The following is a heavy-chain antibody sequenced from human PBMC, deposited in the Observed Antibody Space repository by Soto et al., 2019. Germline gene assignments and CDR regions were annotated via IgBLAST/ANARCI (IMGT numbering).Heavy chain of an antibody. V-gene: IGHV1-18*01. D-gene: IGHD4-17*01. CDR2: ISAYNGNT. CDR1: GYTFTSYG. Sequence: GASVKVSCKASGYTFTSYGISWVRQAPGQGLEWMGWISAYNGNTNYAQKLQGRVTMTTDTSTSTAYMELRSLRSDDTAVYYCARDRDYGDSPRLFDYWGQGTLVTVSS. CDR3: ARDRDYGDSPRLFDY. J-gene: IGHJ4*02.